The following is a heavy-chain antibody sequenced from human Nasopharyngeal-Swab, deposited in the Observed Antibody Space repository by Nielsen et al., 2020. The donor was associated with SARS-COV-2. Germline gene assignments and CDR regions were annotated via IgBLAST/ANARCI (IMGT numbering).Heavy chain of an antibody. CDR3: ASNSGYSYGSPLDN. D-gene: IGHD5-18*01. CDR1: GFTFSSYA. CDR2: ISGSGGSI. J-gene: IGHJ4*02. Sequence: GGSLRLSCAASGFTFSSYAMSWVRQAPGKGLEWVSAISGSGGSIYYADSVKGRFTISRDNAKNSLYLQMNSLRDEDTAMYYCASNSGYSYGSPLDNWGQGTLVTVSS. V-gene: IGHV3-23*01.